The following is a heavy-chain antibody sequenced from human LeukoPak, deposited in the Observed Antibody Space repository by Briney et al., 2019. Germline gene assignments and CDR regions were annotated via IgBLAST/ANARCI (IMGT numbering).Heavy chain of an antibody. Sequence: ASVKVSCKVSGYTLTKLSMNWVRQAPGKGLEWMGGFDPEDGETIYAQKFQGRVTMTEDTSTDTAYMELSSLRSEDTAVYYCATPGILCTNGVCSDQPDYFDYWGQGTLVTVSS. D-gene: IGHD2-8*01. CDR3: ATPGILCTNGVCSDQPDYFDY. CDR2: FDPEDGET. V-gene: IGHV1-24*01. CDR1: GYTLTKLS. J-gene: IGHJ4*02.